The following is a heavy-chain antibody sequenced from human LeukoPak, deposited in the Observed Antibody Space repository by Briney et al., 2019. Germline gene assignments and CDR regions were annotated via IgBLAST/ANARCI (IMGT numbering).Heavy chain of an antibody. CDR1: GYTFTGYY. CDR3: ARLGANYDFWSGESYGMDV. J-gene: IGHJ6*02. Sequence: AASVKVSCKASGYTFTGYYMHWVRQAPGQGLEWMGWINPNSGGTNYAQKFQGRVTMTRDTSISTAYMELSRLRSDDTAVYYCARLGANYDFWSGESYGMDVWGQGTTVTVSS. CDR2: INPNSGGT. V-gene: IGHV1-2*02. D-gene: IGHD3-3*01.